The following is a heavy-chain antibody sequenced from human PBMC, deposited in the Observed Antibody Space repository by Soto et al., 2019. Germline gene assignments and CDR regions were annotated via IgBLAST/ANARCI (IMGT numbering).Heavy chain of an antibody. CDR1: GYSFTSYW. CDR2: IDPSDSYT. V-gene: IGHV5-10-1*01. J-gene: IGHJ4*02. Sequence: EVQLVQSGAEVKKPGESLRISCKGSGYSFTSYWISWVRQMPGKGLEWMGRIDPSDSYTNYSPSFQGHVTSSADKSISTADLHWRSLKASDTAMYYCARHSNQLLGFDYWGQGTLVTVSS. D-gene: IGHD2-2*01. CDR3: ARHSNQLLGFDY.